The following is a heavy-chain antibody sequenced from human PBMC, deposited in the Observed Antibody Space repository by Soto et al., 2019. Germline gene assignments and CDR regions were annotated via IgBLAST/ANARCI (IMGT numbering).Heavy chain of an antibody. D-gene: IGHD6-19*01. CDR2: ISYDGSNK. Sequence: QVQLVESGGGVVQPGRSLRLSCAASGFTFSSYGMHWVRQAPGKGLEWVAVISYDGSNKYYADSVKGRFTISRDNSKNTLYLQMNSLRAEDTAVYYCAKRKEEQWLVDYFDYWGQGTLVTVSS. J-gene: IGHJ4*02. CDR1: GFTFSSYG. CDR3: AKRKEEQWLVDYFDY. V-gene: IGHV3-30*18.